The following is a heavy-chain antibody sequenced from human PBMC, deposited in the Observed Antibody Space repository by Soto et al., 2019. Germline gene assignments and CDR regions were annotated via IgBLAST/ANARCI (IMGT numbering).Heavy chain of an antibody. CDR2: ISYDGSNK. V-gene: IGHV3-30*18. CDR1: GFTVSSYG. Sequence: GGSLRLSCAASGFTVSSYGMHWVRQAPGKGLEWVAVISYDGSNKYYADSVKGRFTISRDNSKNTLYLQMNSLRAEDTAVYYCAKKNWNDAGFDYWGQGTLVTVSS. D-gene: IGHD1-1*01. J-gene: IGHJ4*02. CDR3: AKKNWNDAGFDY.